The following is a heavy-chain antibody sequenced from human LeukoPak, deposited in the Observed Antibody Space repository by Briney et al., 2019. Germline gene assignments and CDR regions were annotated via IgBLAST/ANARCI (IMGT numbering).Heavy chain of an antibody. V-gene: IGHV4-34*01. J-gene: IGHJ4*02. D-gene: IGHD6-19*01. Sequence: PSETLSLTCAVYGGSFSGYYWSWIRQPPGKGLEWIGEINHSGGTNYNPSLKSRVTISVDTSKNQFSLKLSSVTAADTAVYSCARGRYSSGWYRYYFDYWGQGTLVTVSS. CDR1: GGSFSGYY. CDR2: INHSGGT. CDR3: ARGRYSSGWYRYYFDY.